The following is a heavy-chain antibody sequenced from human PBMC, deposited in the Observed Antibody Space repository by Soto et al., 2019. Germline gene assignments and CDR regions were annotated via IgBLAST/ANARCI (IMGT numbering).Heavy chain of an antibody. J-gene: IGHJ5*02. V-gene: IGHV4-59*01. CDR3: ATLWFGEDNWFDP. Sequence: SETLSLTCTVSGGSISSYYWSWIRQPPGKGLEWIGYIYYSGSTNYNPSLKSRVTISVDTSKNQFSLKLSSVTAADTAVYYCATLWFGEDNWFDPWGQGTLVTVSS. CDR1: GGSISSYY. D-gene: IGHD3-10*01. CDR2: IYYSGST.